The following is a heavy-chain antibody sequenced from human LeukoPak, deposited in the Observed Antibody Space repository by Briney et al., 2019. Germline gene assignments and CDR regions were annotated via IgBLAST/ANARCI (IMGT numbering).Heavy chain of an antibody. CDR2: INHSGST. V-gene: IGHV4-34*01. Sequence: SETLSLTRAVYGGSFSGYYWSWIRQPPGKGLEWIGKINHSGSTNYNPSLKSRVTISVDTSKNQFSLKLSSVTAADTAVYYCARAGYSSSWYPYGWFDPWGQGTLVTVSS. D-gene: IGHD6-13*01. CDR3: ARAGYSSSWYPYGWFDP. CDR1: GGSFSGYY. J-gene: IGHJ5*02.